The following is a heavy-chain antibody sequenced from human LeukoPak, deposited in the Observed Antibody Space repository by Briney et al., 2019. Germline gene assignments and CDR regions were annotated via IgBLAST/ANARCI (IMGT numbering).Heavy chain of an antibody. D-gene: IGHD1-26*01. CDR1: GYTFRSYA. Sequence: GGSLRLSCVAYGYTFRSYAMSWVRQAPGKGLEWVSTISGSGDNTYYADSVKGRFTISRDNSKNTLYLQMNSLRVEDTAVYYCARAGGSYYGDWGQGTLVTVSS. CDR3: ARAGGSYYGD. CDR2: ISGSGDNT. J-gene: IGHJ4*02. V-gene: IGHV3-23*01.